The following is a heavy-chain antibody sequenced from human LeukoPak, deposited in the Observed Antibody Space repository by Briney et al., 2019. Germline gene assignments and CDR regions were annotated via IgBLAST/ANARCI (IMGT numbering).Heavy chain of an antibody. CDR3: ARRKMTDYGGNGYDY. V-gene: IGHV4-39*07. D-gene: IGHD4-23*01. CDR2: MYYSGST. J-gene: IGHJ4*02. CDR1: GDSISSSGYY. Sequence: SETLSLTCTVSGDSISSSGYYWGWIRQPPGKGLEWIGSMYYSGSTYYNPSLKSRVTISIDTSKNQFSLKLSSVTAAGTAVYYCARRKMTDYGGNGYDYWGQGTLVTVSS.